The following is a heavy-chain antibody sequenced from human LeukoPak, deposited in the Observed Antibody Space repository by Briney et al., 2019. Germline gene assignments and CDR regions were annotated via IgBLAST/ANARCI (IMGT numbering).Heavy chain of an antibody. CDR2: IYYSGST. D-gene: IGHD6-6*01. CDR1: GGSISSSSYY. V-gene: IGHV4-39*02. J-gene: IGHJ5*02. Sequence: PTETLSLTCTVSGGSISSSSYYWGWIRQPPGKGLEWIGSIYYSGSTYYNPSLKSRVTISVDTSKNQFSLKLNSVTAADTAMYYRARDSTYSSSSHNWFDPWGQGTLVSVSS. CDR3: ARDSTYSSSSHNWFDP.